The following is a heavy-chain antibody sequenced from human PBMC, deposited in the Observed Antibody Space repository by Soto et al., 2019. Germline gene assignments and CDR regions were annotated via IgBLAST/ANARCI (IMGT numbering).Heavy chain of an antibody. V-gene: IGHV4-31*03. CDR1: GGSISSGGYY. CDR2: IYYSGST. Sequence: QVQLQESGPGLVKPSQTLSLTCTVSGGSISSGGYYWSWIRQHPGKGLEWIGYIYYSGSTYYNPSLKSRVTISVDTSKNQFSLKLSSVTAADTAVYYCARVVRRYFDWETDSIDYWGQGTLVTVSS. J-gene: IGHJ4*02. CDR3: ARVVRRYFDWETDSIDY. D-gene: IGHD3-9*01.